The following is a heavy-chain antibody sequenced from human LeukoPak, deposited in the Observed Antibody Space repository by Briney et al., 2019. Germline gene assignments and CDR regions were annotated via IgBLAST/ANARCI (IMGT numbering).Heavy chain of an antibody. J-gene: IGHJ4*02. CDR3: ARGVGSNWYVDF. CDR1: GYTFTGYY. V-gene: IGHV1-2*02. Sequence: ASVKVSCKASGYTFTGYYMHWVRQAPGQGLEWMGWINPNNGGTKYAQKFQGRVTMTRDTSITTAYMEVNRLRFDDTALYYCARGVGSNWYVDFWGQGTLVTVSS. CDR2: INPNNGGT. D-gene: IGHD6-13*01.